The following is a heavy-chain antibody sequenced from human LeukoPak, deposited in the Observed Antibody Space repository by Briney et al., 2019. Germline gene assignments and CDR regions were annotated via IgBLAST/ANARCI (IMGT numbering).Heavy chain of an antibody. Sequence: GGSLRLSCAASGFTVSSNYMSWVCHAPGKGLERVSVIYSGGSTYYADSVKGRFTISRDNSKNTLYLQMNSLRAEDTAVYYCARWGRDLDAFDIWGQGTMVTVSS. V-gene: IGHV3-66*01. CDR1: GFTVSSNY. CDR3: ARWGRDLDAFDI. D-gene: IGHD3-16*01. J-gene: IGHJ3*02. CDR2: IYSGGST.